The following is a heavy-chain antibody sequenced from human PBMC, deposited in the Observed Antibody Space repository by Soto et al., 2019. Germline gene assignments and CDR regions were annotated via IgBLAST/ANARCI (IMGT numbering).Heavy chain of an antibody. J-gene: IGHJ6*02. V-gene: IGHV3-30*18. D-gene: IGHD2-2*01. CDR3: VKSLGFCSSSSCSRDYYYYYGMVV. Sequence: QVQLVESGGGVGQPGRSLRLSCATSGFTFSSYGMHWVRQAPGKGLEWVTLISYDGGNKYYADSVKGRFSISRDNSRNTLYLQMNSLRPEDAAVYYSVKSLGFCSSSSCSRDYYYYYGMVVWGQGTTVTVSS. CDR2: ISYDGGNK. CDR1: GFTFSSYG.